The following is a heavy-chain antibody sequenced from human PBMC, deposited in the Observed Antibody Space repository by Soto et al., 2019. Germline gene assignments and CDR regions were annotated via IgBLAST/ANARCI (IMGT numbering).Heavy chain of an antibody. CDR1: GDSVSSNSAA. V-gene: IGHV6-1*01. J-gene: IGHJ6*02. Sequence: SPTLSLTCAISGDSVSSNSAAWNWIRQSPSRGLEWLGRTYYRSKWYNDYAVSVKSRITINPDTSKNQFSLQLNSVTPEDTAVYYCARDQDSSGWYREYYYYGMDVWGQGTTVTVSS. D-gene: IGHD6-19*01. CDR2: TYYRSKWYN. CDR3: ARDQDSSGWYREYYYYGMDV.